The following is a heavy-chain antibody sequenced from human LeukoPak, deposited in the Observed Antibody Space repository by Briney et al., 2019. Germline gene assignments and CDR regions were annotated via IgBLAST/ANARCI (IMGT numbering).Heavy chain of an antibody. CDR3: ARTELGVSYYFDY. Sequence: PSETLSLTCTVSGGSISSGSYYWSWIRQPAAKGLEWIGRIYTSGSTNYNPSLNSRVTISVDTSKNQFSLKLSSVTAADTAVYYCARTELGVSYYFDYWGQGTLVTVSS. V-gene: IGHV4-61*02. CDR1: GGSISSGSYY. J-gene: IGHJ4*02. CDR2: IYTSGST. D-gene: IGHD2-21*01.